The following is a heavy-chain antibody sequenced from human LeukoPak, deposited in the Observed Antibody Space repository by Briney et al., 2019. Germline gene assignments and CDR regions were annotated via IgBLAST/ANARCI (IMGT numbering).Heavy chain of an antibody. Sequence: SETLSLTCAVSGYSISSGYYWGWPRQPPGTGLEWIGSNYHSGSTYYNQSLKRRVTISVDTSKNQYSLKLSSVTAADTAVYYCARDGDYNYYYYYYMDVWGKGTTVTVSS. CDR3: ARDGDYNYYYYYYMDV. CDR1: GYSISSGYY. V-gene: IGHV4-38-2*02. CDR2: NYHSGST. J-gene: IGHJ6*03. D-gene: IGHD4-17*01.